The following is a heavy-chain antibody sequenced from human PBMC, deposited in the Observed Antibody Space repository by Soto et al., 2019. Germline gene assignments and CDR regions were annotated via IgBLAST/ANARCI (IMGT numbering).Heavy chain of an antibody. J-gene: IGHJ4*01. D-gene: IGHD4-17*01. Sequence: GGSLRLSCSASGFTFSSYAMHWVRQAPGKGLEYVSAISSNGGSTYYADSVKGRFTISRDNSKNTLYLQMSSLRAEDTAVYYCVKPITTVRTVHFDYWGHGTLVIVS. CDR3: VKPITTVRTVHFDY. CDR1: GFTFSSYA. CDR2: ISSNGGST. V-gene: IGHV3-64D*08.